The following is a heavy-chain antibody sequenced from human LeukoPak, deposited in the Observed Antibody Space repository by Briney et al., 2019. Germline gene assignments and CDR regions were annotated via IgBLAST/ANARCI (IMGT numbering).Heavy chain of an antibody. Sequence: PSETLSLTYAVYGGSFSGYYWSWIRQPPGKGLEWIGEINHSGSTNYNPSLKSRVTISVDTSKNQFSLKLSSVTAADTAVYYCASPVAYCTNGVCYPPAFDYWGQGTLVTVSS. CDR2: INHSGST. CDR1: GGSFSGYY. J-gene: IGHJ4*02. CDR3: ASPVAYCTNGVCYPPAFDY. V-gene: IGHV4-34*01. D-gene: IGHD2-8*01.